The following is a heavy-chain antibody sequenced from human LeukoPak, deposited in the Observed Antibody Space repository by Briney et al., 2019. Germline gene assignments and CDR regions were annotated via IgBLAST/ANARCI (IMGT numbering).Heavy chain of an antibody. CDR1: GFTFSNYG. CDR2: ISSGSRTI. CDR3: ARGGSSSPDY. J-gene: IGHJ4*02. D-gene: IGHD2-15*01. V-gene: IGHV3-48*01. Sequence: PGGSLRLSCAASGFTFSNYGMNWVRQAPGKGLEWVSYISSGSRTINCADSVKGRFTVSRDKAKNSLCLQMNSLRADDTAVYYCARGGSSSPDYWGQGTLVTVSS.